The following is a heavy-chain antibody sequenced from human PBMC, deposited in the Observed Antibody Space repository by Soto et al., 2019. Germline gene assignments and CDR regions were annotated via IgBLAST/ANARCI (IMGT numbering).Heavy chain of an antibody. V-gene: IGHV3-48*01. Sequence: GGSLRLSCAASGFTFSSYSMNWVRQAPGKGLEWVSYISSSSSTIYYADSGKGRFTISRDNAKNSLYLQMNSLRAEDTAVYYCARDMDYGDYYMDVWGKGTTVTVSS. CDR2: ISSSSSTI. J-gene: IGHJ6*03. CDR1: GFTFSSYS. CDR3: ARDMDYGDYYMDV. D-gene: IGHD4-17*01.